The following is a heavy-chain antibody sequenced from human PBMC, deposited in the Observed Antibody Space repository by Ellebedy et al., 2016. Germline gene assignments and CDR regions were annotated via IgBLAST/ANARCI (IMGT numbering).Heavy chain of an antibody. CDR3: AKDPGEYYGSGSYWGY. J-gene: IGHJ4*02. D-gene: IGHD3-10*01. V-gene: IGHV3-30*18. CDR1: GFTFSSYA. Sequence: GGSLRLXXAASGFTFSSYAMSWVRQAPGKGLEWVAVISYDGSNKYYADSVKGRFTISRDNSKNTLYLQMNSLRAEDTAVYYCAKDPGEYYGSGSYWGYWGQGTLVTVSS. CDR2: ISYDGSNK.